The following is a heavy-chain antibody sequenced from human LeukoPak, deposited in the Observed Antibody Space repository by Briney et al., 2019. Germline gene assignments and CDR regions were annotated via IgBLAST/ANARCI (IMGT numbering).Heavy chain of an antibody. CDR3: ARHAQPDILTGYCDY. CDR1: GFIFSTYS. CDR2: INHSGST. J-gene: IGHJ4*02. V-gene: IGHV4-34*01. D-gene: IGHD3-9*01. Sequence: GSLRLSCAASGFIFSTYSMNWVRQPPGKGLEWIGEINHSGSTNYSPSLKSRDTISVDTSKNQFSLKLSSVTAADTAVYYCARHAQPDILTGYCDYWGQGTLVTVSS.